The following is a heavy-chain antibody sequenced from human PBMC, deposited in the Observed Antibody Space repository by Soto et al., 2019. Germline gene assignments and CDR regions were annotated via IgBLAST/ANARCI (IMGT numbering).Heavy chain of an antibody. V-gene: IGHV3-23*01. CDR2: ISGSGGST. J-gene: IGHJ6*03. D-gene: IGHD3-10*01. CDR1: GFTFSSYA. CDR3: AKDFFSDGSGSYFYYYYYYMDV. Sequence: GESLKISCAASGFTFSSYAMSWVRQAPGKGLEWVSAISGSGGSTYYADSVKGRFTISRDNSKNTLYLQMNSLRAEDTAVYYCAKDFFSDGSGSYFYYYYYYMDVWGKGTTVTVSS.